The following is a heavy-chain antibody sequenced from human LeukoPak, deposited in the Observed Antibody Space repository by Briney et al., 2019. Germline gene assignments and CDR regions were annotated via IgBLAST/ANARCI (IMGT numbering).Heavy chain of an antibody. CDR2: IYYSGNT. CDR3: ARVYYSSSYDYWYFDL. J-gene: IGHJ2*01. D-gene: IGHD6-13*01. Sequence: SSETLSLTCTASGGSIRSYYWSWIRQPPGKGLEWIGYIYYSGNTKYNPSLKSRVTISVDTSKNQFSLKLRSVTAADTAVYYCARVYYSSSYDYWYFDLWGRGTLVTVSS. V-gene: IGHV4-59*01. CDR1: GGSIRSYY.